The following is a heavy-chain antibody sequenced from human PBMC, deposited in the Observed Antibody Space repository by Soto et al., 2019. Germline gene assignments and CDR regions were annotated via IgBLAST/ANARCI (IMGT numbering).Heavy chain of an antibody. D-gene: IGHD3-22*01. CDR3: ARRPYYYDSPGPPR. J-gene: IGHJ4*02. V-gene: IGHV4-39*01. CDR1: GGSINSSSYY. Sequence: SETLSLTCTVSGGSINSSSYYWDWIRQPPGKGLEWIGSIYYRGSTYYNPSLQSRVTISIDTSKNQFSLKLSSVTAADTAVYYCARRPYYYDSPGPPRWGQGILVTVSS. CDR2: IYYRGST.